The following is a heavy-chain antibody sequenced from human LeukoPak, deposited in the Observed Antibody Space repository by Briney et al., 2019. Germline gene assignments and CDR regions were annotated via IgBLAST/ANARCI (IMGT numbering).Heavy chain of an antibody. CDR2: IYYRGST. V-gene: IGHV4-39*07. CDR3: ARGGTGTTFGY. D-gene: IGHD1-1*01. J-gene: IGHJ4*02. CDR1: GGSISSSSYY. Sequence: SETLSLTCTVSGGSISSSSYYWGWIRQPPGKGLEWIVSIYYRGSTYDYPSLKSRVTISVYTSKNQFSLKLSFVTHADTAVYYCARGGTGTTFGYWGQGTLVTVSS.